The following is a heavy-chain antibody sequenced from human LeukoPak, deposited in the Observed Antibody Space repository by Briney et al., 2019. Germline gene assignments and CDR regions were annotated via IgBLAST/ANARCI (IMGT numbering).Heavy chain of an antibody. CDR3: AKVTYYDFWSGPTGLDY. D-gene: IGHD3-3*01. CDR1: GFTFSSYW. J-gene: IGHJ4*02. CDR2: ISGSGHSS. Sequence: GGSLRLSCAASGFTFSSYWMSWVRQAPGKGLEWVSGISGSGHSSYYADSVKGRFTISRDNSKNTLWLQMNSLRAEDTAVYYCAKVTYYDFWSGPTGLDYWGQGTLVTVSS. V-gene: IGHV3-23*01.